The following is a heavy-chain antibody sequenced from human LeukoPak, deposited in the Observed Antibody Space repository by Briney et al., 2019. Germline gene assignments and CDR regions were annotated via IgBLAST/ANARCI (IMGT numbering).Heavy chain of an antibody. CDR2: IKSKTDGGTT. CDR3: TTDVMGSNYVDY. CDR1: GFTFSNAW. Sequence: GGSLRLSCAASGFTFSNAWMSWVRQAPGKGLEWVGRIKSKTDGGTTDYAAPVKGRFTISRDDTKNTLYLQMNSLKTEDTAVYYCTTDVMGSNYVDYWGQGTLVTVSS. J-gene: IGHJ4*02. D-gene: IGHD2-21*01. V-gene: IGHV3-15*01.